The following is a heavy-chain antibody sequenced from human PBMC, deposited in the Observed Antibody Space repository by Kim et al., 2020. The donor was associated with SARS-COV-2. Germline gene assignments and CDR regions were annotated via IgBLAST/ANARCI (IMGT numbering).Heavy chain of an antibody. D-gene: IGHD3-22*01. V-gene: IGHV3-48*02. Sequence: GGSLRLSCAASGFIFTSYSMNWVRQAPGKGLEWVSYISGSGTVIYYADSVKGRFTISRDNAWNSLYLQMNSLRDEDAAIYYCARDLKGYYSVDYWGQGTLVTVSS. CDR1: GFIFTSYS. CDR2: ISGSGTVI. CDR3: ARDLKGYYSVDY. J-gene: IGHJ4*02.